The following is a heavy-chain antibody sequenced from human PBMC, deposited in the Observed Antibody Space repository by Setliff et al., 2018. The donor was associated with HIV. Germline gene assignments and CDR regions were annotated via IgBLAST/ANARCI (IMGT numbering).Heavy chain of an antibody. CDR3: ARGDYPLSTVATIKGVVWFDP. Sequence: PSETLSLTCSVSGGSISSHHWSWIRQPPGKGLEWIGSIYNSGSTNYNPSLTSRVTISVDTSKHQFSLKLSPVTAADTAVYYCARGDYPLSTVATIKGVVWFDPWGQGTLVTVSS. CDR2: IYNSGST. CDR1: GGSISSHH. D-gene: IGHD5-12*01. V-gene: IGHV4-59*11. J-gene: IGHJ5*02.